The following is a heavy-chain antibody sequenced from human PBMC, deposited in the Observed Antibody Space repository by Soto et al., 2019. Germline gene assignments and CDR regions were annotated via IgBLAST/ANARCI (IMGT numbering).Heavy chain of an antibody. J-gene: IGHJ6*02. D-gene: IGHD3-22*01. Sequence: QVQLVQSGAEVKKPGASVKVSCKASGYTFPSYGISWLRQAPGQGLEWMGWISAYNGNTNYAQKLQGRVTMTTDTSTSTAYMELRSLRSDDTAVYYCARGYYDSSGYYHYYYGMDVWGQGTTVTVSS. V-gene: IGHV1-18*04. CDR2: ISAYNGNT. CDR1: GYTFPSYG. CDR3: ARGYYDSSGYYHYYYGMDV.